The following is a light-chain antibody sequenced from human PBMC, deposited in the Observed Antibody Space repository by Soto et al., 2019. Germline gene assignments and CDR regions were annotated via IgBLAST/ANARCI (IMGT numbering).Light chain of an antibody. CDR2: AAS. V-gene: IGKV1-39*01. Sequence: DIQMTQSPSSLSASVGDRVTITCRASQSIDSYLNWYQQKLGKAPDLLIFAASSLQSGVPSRFSGSGSGTDFTLTISSLQPEDFATYYCQQSTNIPFTFGQGTQVEIK. CDR1: QSIDSY. CDR3: QQSTNIPFT. J-gene: IGKJ2*01.